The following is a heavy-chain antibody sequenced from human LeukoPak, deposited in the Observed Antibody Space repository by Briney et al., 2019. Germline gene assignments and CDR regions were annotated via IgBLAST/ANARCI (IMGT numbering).Heavy chain of an antibody. CDR2: IYYSGST. V-gene: IGHV4-59*01. CDR1: GDSISIYY. J-gene: IGHJ4*02. D-gene: IGHD4-23*01. CDR3: ARGSNSPDY. Sequence: SETLSLTCTVSGDSISIYYWSWIRQPPGKGLEWIGYIYYSGSTAYNPSLKSRVTISVDTSKNQFSLKLTSVTAADTAVYFCARGSNSPDYWGQGALVTVSS.